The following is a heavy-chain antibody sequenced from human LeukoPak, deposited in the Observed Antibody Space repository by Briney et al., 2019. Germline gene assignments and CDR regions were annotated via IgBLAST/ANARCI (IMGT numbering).Heavy chain of an antibody. CDR3: ARSYYYHSSGYYYSDAIDI. Sequence: SETLSLTCVVSGYSISSGYYWGWIRQPPGKGLEWIGSYYHSGSPYYNPSLKSRVTISVDTSKNQFSLRLSSVTAADTAVYYCARSYYYHSSGYYYSDAIDIWGQGTMVTVSS. CDR1: GYSISSGYY. J-gene: IGHJ3*02. CDR2: YYHSGSP. V-gene: IGHV4-38-2*01. D-gene: IGHD3-22*01.